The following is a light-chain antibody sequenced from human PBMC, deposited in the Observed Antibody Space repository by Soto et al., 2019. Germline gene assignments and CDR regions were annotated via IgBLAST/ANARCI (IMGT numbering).Light chain of an antibody. CDR1: QSVNSNY. J-gene: IGKJ2*01. CDR3: QQYGTSPYT. Sequence: EILLTQSPGTLSLSRGERATLSCRASQSVNSNYLGWYQKKPAQAPRLLIYAASSRATGVPDRFSGSGSGTDFTLTISRLEPEDFAVYYCQQYGTSPYTFGQGTKVDIK. V-gene: IGKV3-20*01. CDR2: AAS.